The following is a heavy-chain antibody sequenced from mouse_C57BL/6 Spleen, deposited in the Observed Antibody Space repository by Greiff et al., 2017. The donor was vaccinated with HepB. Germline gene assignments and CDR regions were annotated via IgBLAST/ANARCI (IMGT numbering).Heavy chain of an antibody. D-gene: IGHD1-1*01. CDR2: IYPGDGDT. CDR1: GYAFSSSW. V-gene: IGHV1-82*01. Sequence: VKLQESGPELVKPGASVKISCKASGYAFSSSWMNWVKQRPGKGLEWIGRIYPGDGDTNYNGKFKGKATLTADKSSSTAYMQLSSLTSEDSAVYFCARIHYYGSSRYAMDYWGQGTSVTVSS. J-gene: IGHJ4*01. CDR3: ARIHYYGSSRYAMDY.